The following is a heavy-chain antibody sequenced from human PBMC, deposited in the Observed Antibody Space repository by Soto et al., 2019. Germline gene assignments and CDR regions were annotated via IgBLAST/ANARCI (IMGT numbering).Heavy chain of an antibody. CDR2: IIPIFGTA. V-gene: IGHV1-69*13. CDR1: GGTFSSYA. CDR3: ARVEKGGYSYGKFDY. D-gene: IGHD5-18*01. Sequence: ASVKVSCKASGGTFSSYAISWVRQAPGQGLEWMGGIIPIFGTANYAQKFQGGVTITADESTSTAYMELSSLRSEDTAVYYCARVEKGGYSYGKFDYWGQGTLVTVSS. J-gene: IGHJ4*02.